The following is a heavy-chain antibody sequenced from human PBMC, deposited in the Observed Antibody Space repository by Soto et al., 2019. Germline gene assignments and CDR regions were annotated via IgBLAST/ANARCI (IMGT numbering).Heavy chain of an antibody. CDR3: ARVGPNCNGGSCFDYYYYYGMDV. Sequence: QVQLVQSGAEVKKPGSSVKVSCKASGGTFSSYAISWVRQAPGQGLEWMGGIIPIFGTANYAQKSQGRVTITADESTSTGYMELSSMRSEGKAVYYCARVGPNCNGGSCFDYYYYYGMDVWGQGTTVTVSS. J-gene: IGHJ6*02. CDR2: IIPIFGTA. CDR1: GGTFSSYA. V-gene: IGHV1-69*01. D-gene: IGHD2-15*01.